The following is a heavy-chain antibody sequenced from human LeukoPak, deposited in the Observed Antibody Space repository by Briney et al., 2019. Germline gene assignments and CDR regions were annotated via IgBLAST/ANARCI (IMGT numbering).Heavy chain of an antibody. D-gene: IGHD1-26*01. Sequence: GGSLRLSCAASGFTFNNYAMSWVRQAPGKALEWVSSITSSGPYTFYADSVKGRFPISRHNAKNSLYLQMDSLGPEDTAVYYCARDPYSGNYGTYYYYYMDVWGKGTTFTISS. CDR2: ITSSGPYT. CDR1: GFTFNNYA. V-gene: IGHV3-21*01. CDR3: ARDPYSGNYGTYYYYYMDV. J-gene: IGHJ6*03.